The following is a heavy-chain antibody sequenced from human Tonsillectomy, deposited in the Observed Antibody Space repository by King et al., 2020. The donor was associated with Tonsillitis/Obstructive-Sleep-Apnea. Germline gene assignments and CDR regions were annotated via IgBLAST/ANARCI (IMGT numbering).Heavy chain of an antibody. D-gene: IGHD4-11*01. V-gene: IGHV3-74*01. CDR3: AKGDYTKHYYYYGMDV. J-gene: IGHJ6*02. CDR1: GFTFSSYW. CDR2: INSDGSST. Sequence: VQLVESGGDLVQPGGSLRLSCAASGFTFSSYWMHWVRHAPGKGLVWVSRINSDGSSTNYADSVKGRFTISRDNAKNTLYLQMNSLRAEDTAVYYCAKGDYTKHYYYYGMDVWGQGTTVTVPS.